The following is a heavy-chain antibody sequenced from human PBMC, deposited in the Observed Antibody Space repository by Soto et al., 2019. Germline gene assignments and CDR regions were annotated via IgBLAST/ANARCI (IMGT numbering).Heavy chain of an antibody. V-gene: IGHV4-39*01. CDR2: IYYSGST. CDR1: GGSISSSSYY. CDR3: ARPIGYGSAVGYFDYYGMDV. Sequence: PSETLSLTCTVSGGSISSSSYYWGWIRQPPGKGLEWIGSIYYSGSTYYNPSLKSRVTISVDTSKNQFSLKLSSVTAADTAVYYCARPIGYGSAVGYFDYYGMDVWGQGTTVTVSS. D-gene: IGHD3-10*01. J-gene: IGHJ6*02.